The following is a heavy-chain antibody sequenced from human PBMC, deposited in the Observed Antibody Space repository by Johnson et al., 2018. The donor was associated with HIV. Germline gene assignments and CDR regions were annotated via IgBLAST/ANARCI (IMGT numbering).Heavy chain of an antibody. CDR2: ISSSGSIT. D-gene: IGHD3-10*01. CDR1: GFTFSDYY. J-gene: IGHJ3*02. V-gene: IGHV3-11*06. CDR3: ARVVGQLLWFGELLEDDAFDI. Sequence: QVQLVESGGGVVQPGRSLRLSCAASGFTFSDYYMSWIRQAPGKGLEWVSYISSSGSITTYADSVKGRFTISRDNAKNTLYLQMNSLRDEDTAVYYCARVVGQLLWFGELLEDDAFDIWGQGTMVTVSS.